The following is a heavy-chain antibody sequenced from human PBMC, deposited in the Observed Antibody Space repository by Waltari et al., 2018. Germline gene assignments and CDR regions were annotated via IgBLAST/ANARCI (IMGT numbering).Heavy chain of an antibody. Sequence: EVQLLESGGGLVQPGESLRLSCAASGFTFRSYGMSWVRPAPGKGLEWVSVIYTGGTSTYYADSVRGRFTISRDDSKNTLYLQMNSLRAEDTAVYYCAKSTRGSGGWTIDYWGQGTLVSVSS. J-gene: IGHJ4*02. CDR1: GFTFRSYG. V-gene: IGHV3-23*03. CDR2: IYTGGTST. D-gene: IGHD6-19*01. CDR3: AKSTRGSGGWTIDY.